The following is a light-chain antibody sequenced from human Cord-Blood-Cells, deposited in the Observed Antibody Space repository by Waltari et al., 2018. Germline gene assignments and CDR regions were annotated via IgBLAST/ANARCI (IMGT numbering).Light chain of an antibody. CDR3: MIGSSSAWV. CDR2: YKSDADT. CDR1: SGINVGTYR. Sequence: QAVLTQPASLSASPGASASLTCTLRSGINVGTYRIYWYQQKPGSPPQYLLRYKSDADTQQGAGGPSLFSVAKEASANAAIFLISVLESEDEADYYYMIGSSSAWVFGGGTKLTVL. J-gene: IGLJ3*02. V-gene: IGLV5-45*01.